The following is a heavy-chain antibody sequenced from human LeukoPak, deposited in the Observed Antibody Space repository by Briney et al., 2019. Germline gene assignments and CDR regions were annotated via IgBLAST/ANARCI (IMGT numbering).Heavy chain of an antibody. CDR3: ARVESTSCYGCIDY. Sequence: SVKVSCKASGGTFSSYTISWVRQAPGQGLEWMGRTIPILGIANYAQKFQGRVTITADKSTSTAYMELSSLRSEDTAVYYCARVESTSCYGCIDYWGQGTLVTVSS. V-gene: IGHV1-69*02. CDR1: GGTFSSYT. D-gene: IGHD2-2*01. J-gene: IGHJ4*02. CDR2: TIPILGIA.